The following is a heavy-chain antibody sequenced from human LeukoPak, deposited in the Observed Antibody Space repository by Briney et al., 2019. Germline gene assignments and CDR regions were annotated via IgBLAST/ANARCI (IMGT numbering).Heavy chain of an antibody. CDR2: IDWDDDK. CDR1: GFSLSTSGMC. V-gene: IGHV2-70*11. J-gene: IGHJ4*02. Sequence: SGPALVKPTQTLTLTCTFSGFSLSTSGMCVSGLRQPPGKALEWLARIDWDDDKYYSTSLKTRLTISKDTSKNQVVLTMTNMDPVDTATYYCARLYYYDSSGGFAYWGRGTLVTVSS. CDR3: ARLYYYDSSGGFAY. D-gene: IGHD3-22*01.